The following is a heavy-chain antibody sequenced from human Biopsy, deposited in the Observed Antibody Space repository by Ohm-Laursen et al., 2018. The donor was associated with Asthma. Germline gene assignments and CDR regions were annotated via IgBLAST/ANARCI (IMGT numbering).Heavy chain of an antibody. CDR1: GFTFGDYW. D-gene: IGHD4-11*01. Sequence: SLRLSCAASGFTFGDYWMSWVRQVPGKGLEWVAVISHDGQTQHYAESVKGRFALSRDNSQNTLYLQMISLRTDDTAVYYCAKRRGYSDFNDFDYWGHGTLVTVSS. CDR3: AKRRGYSDFNDFDY. CDR2: ISHDGQTQ. V-gene: IGHV3-30*18. J-gene: IGHJ4*01.